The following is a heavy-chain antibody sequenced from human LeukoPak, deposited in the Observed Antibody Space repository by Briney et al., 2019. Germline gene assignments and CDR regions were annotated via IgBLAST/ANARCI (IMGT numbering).Heavy chain of an antibody. CDR3: ARAQSYYYYYMDV. V-gene: IGHV4-39*07. CDR2: IYYSGST. J-gene: IGHJ6*03. CDR1: GGSISSSSYY. Sequence: SETLSLTCTVSGGSISSSSYYWGWIRQPPGKGLEWIGSIYYSGSTYYNPSLKSRVTISVDTSKNQFSLKLSSVTAADTAVCYCARAQSYYYYYMDVWGKGTTVTVSS. D-gene: IGHD2-21*01.